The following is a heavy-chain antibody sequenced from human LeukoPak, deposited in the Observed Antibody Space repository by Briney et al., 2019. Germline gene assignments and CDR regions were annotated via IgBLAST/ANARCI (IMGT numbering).Heavy chain of an antibody. D-gene: IGHD6-13*01. Sequence: SETLSLTCTVSGGSISSCYWSWIRQPPGKGLEWIGYFYYSGSTNYNPSLKSRVTISVDTSKNQFSLKLTSVTAADTAVYYCARVVAAAGGNWFDPWGQGTLVTVSS. CDR2: FYYSGST. CDR3: ARVVAAAGGNWFDP. J-gene: IGHJ5*02. CDR1: GGSISSCY. V-gene: IGHV4-59*01.